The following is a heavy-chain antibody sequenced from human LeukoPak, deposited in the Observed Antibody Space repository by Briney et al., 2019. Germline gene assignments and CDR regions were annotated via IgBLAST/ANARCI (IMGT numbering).Heavy chain of an antibody. Sequence: SETLSLTCNVSGGSIGSYYWTWIRQPAGKGLDWMGRIYLWENTHYNPSLQRRVTMSVATSHNVFYLKLRSVTAAATDIYSCARGHPGGWYFFDHWGPGTMVSVSS. CDR1: GGSIGSYY. CDR2: IYLWENT. J-gene: IGHJ4*01. D-gene: IGHD4-23*01. CDR3: ARGHPGGWYFFDH. V-gene: IGHV4-4*07.